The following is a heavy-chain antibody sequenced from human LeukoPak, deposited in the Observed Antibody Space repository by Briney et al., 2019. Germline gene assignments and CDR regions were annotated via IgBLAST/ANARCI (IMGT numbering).Heavy chain of an antibody. V-gene: IGHV3-21*01. CDR2: ISSSSSYI. Sequence: GGSLRLSCAASGFTFSSYSMNWVRLAPGKGLEWVSSISSSSSYIYYADSVKGRFTISRDNAKNSLYLQMNSLRAEDTAVYYCARVSYLSELLGAFDIWGQGTMVTVSS. CDR3: ARVSYLSELLGAFDI. D-gene: IGHD1-7*01. CDR1: GFTFSSYS. J-gene: IGHJ3*02.